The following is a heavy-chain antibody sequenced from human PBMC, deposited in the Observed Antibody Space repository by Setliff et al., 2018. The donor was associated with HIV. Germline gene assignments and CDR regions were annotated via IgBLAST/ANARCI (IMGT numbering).Heavy chain of an antibody. CDR3: ARGLSVYSYANVYYYHGMDV. D-gene: IGHD5-18*01. V-gene: IGHV4-61*09. CDR2: IHASGNT. Sequence: PSETLSLTCTVSGGSISSGSYYWSWIRQPAGKGLEWIGHIHASGNTNYNPSLKSRVAISVDTSKSQFSLKMTSVTAADTAVYYCARGLSVYSYANVYYYHGMDVWGQGTTVTVSS. CDR1: GGSISSGSYY. J-gene: IGHJ6*02.